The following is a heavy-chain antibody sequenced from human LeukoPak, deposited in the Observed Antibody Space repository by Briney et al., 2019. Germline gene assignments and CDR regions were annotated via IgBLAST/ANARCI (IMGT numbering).Heavy chain of an antibody. CDR3: ARDPKGGRIAAAATGYFDY. Sequence: GGSLRLSCAASGFTFSSYAMSWVRQAPGKGLEWDSYIISSSSTIYYADSVKGRFTISRDNAKNSLYLQMNSLRAEDTAVYYCARDPKGGRIAAAATGYFDYWGQGTLVTVSS. J-gene: IGHJ4*02. D-gene: IGHD6-13*01. V-gene: IGHV3-48*01. CDR1: GFTFSSYA. CDR2: IISSSSTI.